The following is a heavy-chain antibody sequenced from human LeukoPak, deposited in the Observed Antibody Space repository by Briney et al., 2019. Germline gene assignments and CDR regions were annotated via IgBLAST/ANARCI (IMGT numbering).Heavy chain of an antibody. V-gene: IGHV4-59*08. CDR3: AGHHPRNTVDF. CDR1: GGSISSYY. CDR2: ISDVGSI. Sequence: PSETLSLTCTVSGGSISSYYWSWIRRPPGKGLEWIAYISDVGSINYNPSLKSRVTISLDTSKNQFSLKLSSVTAADTAVYYCAGHHPRNTVDFWGQGTLVTVSP. D-gene: IGHD2-8*02. J-gene: IGHJ4*02.